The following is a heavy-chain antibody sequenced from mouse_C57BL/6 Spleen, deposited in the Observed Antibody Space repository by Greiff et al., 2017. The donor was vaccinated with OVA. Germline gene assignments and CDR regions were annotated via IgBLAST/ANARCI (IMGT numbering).Heavy chain of an antibody. CDR1: GYAFSSSW. Sequence: QVQLQQSGPELVKPGASVKISCKASGYAFSSSWMNWVKQRPGKGLEWIGRIYPGDGDTNYNGKFKGKATLTADKSSSTAYMQLSSLTSEDSAVYFCARGYGNNYAMDYWGQGTSVTVSS. D-gene: IGHD2-1*01. CDR2: IYPGDGDT. V-gene: IGHV1-82*01. CDR3: ARGYGNNYAMDY. J-gene: IGHJ4*01.